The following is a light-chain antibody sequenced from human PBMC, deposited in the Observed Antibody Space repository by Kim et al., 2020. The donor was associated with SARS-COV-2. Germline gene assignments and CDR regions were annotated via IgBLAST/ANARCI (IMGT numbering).Light chain of an antibody. J-gene: IGLJ7*01. CDR3: ATWDSSLNAAV. CDR2: DNE. Sequence: QSVLTQPPSVSAAPRQKVTISCSGSSFNVAKNYVSWYQQFPGTAPKPLIYDNEKRPSGIPDRFSGSKSGTSATLGITGVQSGDEAEYFCATWDSSLNAAVFGGGTQLTVL. CDR1: SFNVAKNY. V-gene: IGLV1-51*01.